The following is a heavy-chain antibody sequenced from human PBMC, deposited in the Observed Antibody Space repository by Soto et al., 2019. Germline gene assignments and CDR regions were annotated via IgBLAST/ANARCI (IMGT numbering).Heavy chain of an antibody. Sequence: PSETLSLTCAVYGGSFSGYYWSWIRQPPGKGLEWIGEINHSGSTNYNPSLKSRVTISVDTSKNQFSLKLSSVTAADTAVYYCARGRLYDFWSGYYTGSAGKTTNWFDPWGQEPWSPSPQ. CDR3: ARGRLYDFWSGYYTGSAGKTTNWFDP. J-gene: IGHJ5*02. D-gene: IGHD3-3*01. V-gene: IGHV4-34*01. CDR2: INHSGST. CDR1: GGSFSGYY.